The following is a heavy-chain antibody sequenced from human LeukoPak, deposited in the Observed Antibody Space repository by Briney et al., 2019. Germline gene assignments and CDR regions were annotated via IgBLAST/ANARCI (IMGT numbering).Heavy chain of an antibody. CDR3: ARAVVTYHDSSGYDRTYYFDY. D-gene: IGHD3-22*01. CDR2: INPNSGGT. V-gene: IGHV1-2*06. Sequence: GASVKVSCKASGYTFTGYYMHWVRQAPGQGLEWMGRINPNSGGTSYAQKFQGRVTMTRDTSISTAYMELSRLRSDDTAVYYCARAVVTYHDSSGYDRTYYFDYWGQGTLVTVSS. CDR1: GYTFTGYY. J-gene: IGHJ4*02.